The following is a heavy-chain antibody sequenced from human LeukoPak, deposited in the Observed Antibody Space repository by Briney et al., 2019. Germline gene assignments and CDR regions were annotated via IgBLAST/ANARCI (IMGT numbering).Heavy chain of an antibody. V-gene: IGHV4-34*01. CDR3: ARLGSQYCSSTSCFDY. Sequence: SETLSLTCAVYGGSFSGYYWSWIRQPPGQGLEWLGEINHSGSTNCNPSLKSRVTISVDTSKNQFSLKLSSVTAADTAVYYCARLGSQYCSSTSCFDYWGQGTLVTVSS. CDR1: GGSFSGYY. J-gene: IGHJ4*02. CDR2: INHSGST. D-gene: IGHD2-2*01.